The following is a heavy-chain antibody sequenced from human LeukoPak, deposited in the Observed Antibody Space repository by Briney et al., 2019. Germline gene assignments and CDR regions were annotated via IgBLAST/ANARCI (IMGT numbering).Heavy chain of an antibody. CDR2: IKNDGSEE. Sequence: PGGSLRLSCAASGFTFSRYWMRWVRQAPGKGLEGVANIKNDGSEEYYADSVKGRFTISRDNSKNTLYLQMNSLRAEDTAVYYCAKDFEWLAVRYYFDSWGQGTLVTVSS. CDR3: AKDFEWLAVRYYFDS. D-gene: IGHD3-3*01. J-gene: IGHJ4*02. CDR1: GFTFSRYW. V-gene: IGHV3-7*01.